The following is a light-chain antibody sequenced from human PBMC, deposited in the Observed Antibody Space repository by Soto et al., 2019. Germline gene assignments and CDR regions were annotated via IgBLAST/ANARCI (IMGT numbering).Light chain of an antibody. CDR1: QSVSSS. Sequence: FVVTQSPDTLSLSPGETATLSSRASQSVSSSVAWYQHKPGQSPRLVVYSGYKRSAGIPARFSGSGSGTDFTLTITSLENDDFAVYYCQQRYSWIRVFGPGTKVEVK. CDR2: SGY. CDR3: QQRYSWIRV. J-gene: IGKJ1*01. V-gene: IGKV3-11*01.